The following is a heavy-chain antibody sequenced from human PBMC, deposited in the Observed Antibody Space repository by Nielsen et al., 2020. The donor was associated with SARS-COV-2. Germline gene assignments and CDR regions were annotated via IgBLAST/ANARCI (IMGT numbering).Heavy chain of an antibody. D-gene: IGHD6-19*01. Sequence: ASVKVFCKASGYTFTSYGISWVRQAPGQGLEWMGWISAYNGNTNYAQKLQGRVTMTTDTSTSTAYMELRSLRSDDTAVYYYARSQVVGSSGCVDCAFDIWGQGTMVTVSS. CDR2: ISAYNGNT. CDR3: ARSQVVGSSGCVDCAFDI. J-gene: IGHJ3*02. V-gene: IGHV1-18*01. CDR1: GYTFTSYG.